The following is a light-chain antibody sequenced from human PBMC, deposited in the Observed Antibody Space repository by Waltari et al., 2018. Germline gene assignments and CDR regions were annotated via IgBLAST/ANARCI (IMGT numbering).Light chain of an antibody. CDR2: WAS. CDR3: QQYYSTPPT. Sequence: DIVMTQSPDSLAVSLGERATINCKSSPSVLYSSNNKNYLTWYQQKPGQPPKLLIYWASIRESGVPDRFSGSGSGTDFTLTISSLQAEDVAVYYCQQYYSTPPTFGQGTKLEIK. V-gene: IGKV4-1*01. CDR1: PSVLYSSNNKNY. J-gene: IGKJ2*01.